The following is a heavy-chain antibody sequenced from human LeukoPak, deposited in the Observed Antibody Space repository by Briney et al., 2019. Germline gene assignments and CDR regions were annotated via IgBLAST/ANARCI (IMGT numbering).Heavy chain of an antibody. CDR3: AQVKGFVGHFDF. CDR2: IIPILCTA. CDR1: MDTFTSNA. V-gene: IGHV1-69*04. Sequence: SVTVSCTASMDTFTSNAVRWVRQAPGQGLEWRGRIIPILCTAEYAQKFQGTLTISADRSTSTAHMELSVLRSEGTAVYYCAQVKGFVGHFDFWGQGTLVTVSS. J-gene: IGHJ4*02. D-gene: IGHD3-3*01.